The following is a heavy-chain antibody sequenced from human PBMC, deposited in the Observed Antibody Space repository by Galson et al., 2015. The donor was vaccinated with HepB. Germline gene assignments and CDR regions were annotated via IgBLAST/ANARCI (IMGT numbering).Heavy chain of an antibody. CDR2: INPHIGST. CDR3: ARVFGELGPHPKLNDYLQY. D-gene: IGHD3-10*01. CDR1: GYTFTSYY. V-gene: IGHV1-46*01. Sequence: QSGAEVKKPGESLKISCKASGYTFTSYYMHWVRQAPGQGLEWMGIINPHIGSTDYAQRFQGRVTMTRDTSTTTVYMELSSLRSEDTAVYYCARVFGELGPHPKLNDYLQYWGRGTLVTVSS. J-gene: IGHJ1*01.